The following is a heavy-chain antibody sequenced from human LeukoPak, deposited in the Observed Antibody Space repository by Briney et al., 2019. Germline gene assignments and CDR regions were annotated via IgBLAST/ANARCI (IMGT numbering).Heavy chain of an antibody. CDR3: ARLVGATSIDY. Sequence: SETLSLTCSVSGSSISSDYYWGWVRQPPGKGLEWIGSIKHRGRSYYNPSLKSRVTISVDTSKNQFSLQLSSVTAADTAVYYCARLVGATSIDYWGQGILVTVSS. V-gene: IGHV4-38-2*02. CDR2: IKHRGRS. D-gene: IGHD1-26*01. J-gene: IGHJ4*02. CDR1: GSSISSDYY.